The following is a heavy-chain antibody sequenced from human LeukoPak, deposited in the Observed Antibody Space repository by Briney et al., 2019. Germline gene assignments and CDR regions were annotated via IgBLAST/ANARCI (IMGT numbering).Heavy chain of an antibody. Sequence: PGGSLRLSCAASGFTFSSYAMSLVRQAPGKGLEWVSGITGSGGNTYYIDSVKGRFTISRDNSKNTLYLQMNSLRAEDTAVYYCAKLDCSSTSCGDYWGQGTLVSVSS. CDR1: GFTFSSYA. CDR2: ITGSGGNT. V-gene: IGHV3-23*01. J-gene: IGHJ4*02. CDR3: AKLDCSSTSCGDY. D-gene: IGHD2-2*01.